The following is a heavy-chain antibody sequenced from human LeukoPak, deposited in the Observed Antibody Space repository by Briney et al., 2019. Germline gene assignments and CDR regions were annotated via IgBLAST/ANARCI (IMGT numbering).Heavy chain of an antibody. J-gene: IGHJ4*02. CDR2: IGYDGSDK. CDR3: AKDRGMATIKDY. V-gene: IGHV3-30*02. CDR1: GFTFSPHG. D-gene: IGHD5-24*01. Sequence: PGGSLRLSCAASGFTFSPHGMHWVRQAPGKGLEWVTFIGYDGSDKYYSDSVKGRFTISRDNSKNALYLQMNSLRAEGTAVYYCAKDRGMATIKDYWGQGTLVTVSS.